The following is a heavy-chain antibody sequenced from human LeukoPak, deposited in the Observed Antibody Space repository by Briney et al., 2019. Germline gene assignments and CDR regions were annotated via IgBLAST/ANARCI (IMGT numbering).Heavy chain of an antibody. CDR3: ARANPPAISFFDW. D-gene: IGHD3-9*01. V-gene: IGHV3-21*01. CDR2: ISGSSGSI. CDR1: GFTFSGYS. J-gene: IGHJ4*02. Sequence: GGSLRLSCAASGFTFSGYSMNWVRLAPGKGLEWVSSISGSSGSIYYADSVKGRFTISRDNAKNSLDLLMNSLRAEDTAVYYCARANPPAISFFDWWGQGTLVSVSS.